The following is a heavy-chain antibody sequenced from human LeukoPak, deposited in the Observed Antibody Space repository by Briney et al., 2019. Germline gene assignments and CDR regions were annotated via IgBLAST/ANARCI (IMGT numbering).Heavy chain of an antibody. CDR3: ARGRKYQLLPSYNWFDP. D-gene: IGHD2-2*01. Sequence: SETLSLTCTVSGGSISSGGYYWSWIRQHPGKGLEWIGYIYYSGSTYYNPSLKSRVTISVDTSKNQFSLKLSSVTAADTAVYYCARGRKYQLLPSYNWFDPWGQGTLVTVSS. CDR2: IYYSGST. V-gene: IGHV4-31*03. J-gene: IGHJ5*02. CDR1: GGSISSGGYY.